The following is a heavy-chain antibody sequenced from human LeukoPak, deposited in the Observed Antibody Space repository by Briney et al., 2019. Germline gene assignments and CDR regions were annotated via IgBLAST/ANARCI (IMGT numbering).Heavy chain of an antibody. CDR2: FSSSTSTI. CDR3: ARVLPYDYINRFDR. D-gene: IGHD4-11*01. CDR1: GFTFSTYS. J-gene: IGHJ5*02. Sequence: GGSLRLSCAASGFTFSTYSVNWVRQAPGKVLEWVSYFSSSTSTIYYADSVKGRFTISIDNAKKSLYLQMNSLRAEDTAVYYCARVLPYDYINRFDRWGQGTLVTVSS. V-gene: IGHV3-48*01.